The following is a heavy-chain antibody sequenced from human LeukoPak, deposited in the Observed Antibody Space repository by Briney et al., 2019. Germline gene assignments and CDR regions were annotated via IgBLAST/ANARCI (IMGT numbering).Heavy chain of an antibody. V-gene: IGHV3-48*01. Sequence: GGSLRLSCAASGFTFSSYSMNWVRQAPGKGLEWVSYISSSSSTIYYADSVKGRFTISRDNAKNSLYLQMNSLRAEDTAVYYCARGDYDFWSGSNWCDPWGQGTLVTVSS. CDR1: GFTFSSYS. CDR2: ISSSSSTI. D-gene: IGHD3-3*01. CDR3: ARGDYDFWSGSNWCDP. J-gene: IGHJ5*02.